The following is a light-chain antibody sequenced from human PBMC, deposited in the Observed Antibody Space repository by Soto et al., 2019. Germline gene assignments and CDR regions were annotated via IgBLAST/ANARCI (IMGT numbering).Light chain of an antibody. CDR3: QQSTNWQWT. CDR1: QSVISD. Sequence: EILMTQSPATMSALSRQRATLSCRASQSVISDLACYQQKAGQATRTLIYGASTRATGIPDRFSGSGSGAEFTLTIRSMQSEDSAVYYCQQSTNWQWTFGQGTQLDIK. J-gene: IGKJ1*01. V-gene: IGKV3-15*01. CDR2: GAS.